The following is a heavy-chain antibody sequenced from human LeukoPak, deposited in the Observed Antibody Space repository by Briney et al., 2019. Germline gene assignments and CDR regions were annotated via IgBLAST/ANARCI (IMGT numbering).Heavy chain of an antibody. Sequence: SETLSLTCTVSGYSISSGYYWGWIRQPPGKGLEWIGSIYHSGSTYYNPSLKSRVTISVDTSKNQFSLKLSSVTAADTAVYYCAREAGGPFDYWGQGTLVTVSS. V-gene: IGHV4-38-2*02. D-gene: IGHD2-15*01. CDR1: GYSISSGYY. CDR3: AREAGGPFDY. CDR2: IYHSGST. J-gene: IGHJ4*02.